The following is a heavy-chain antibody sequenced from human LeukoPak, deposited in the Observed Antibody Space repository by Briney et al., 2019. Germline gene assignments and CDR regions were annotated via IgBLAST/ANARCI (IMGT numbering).Heavy chain of an antibody. Sequence: GGSLRLSCAASGFPFGDYYMTWIRQAPGKGLEWISYISRSGDNLYYADSVEGRLTISRDNAKNSLFLQMNSLRADDTAVYYCAREVVIFPDYYYYGMDVWGQGTTVTVSS. CDR1: GFPFGDYY. CDR2: ISRSGDNL. V-gene: IGHV3-11*01. J-gene: IGHJ6*02. D-gene: IGHD3-9*01. CDR3: AREVVIFPDYYYYGMDV.